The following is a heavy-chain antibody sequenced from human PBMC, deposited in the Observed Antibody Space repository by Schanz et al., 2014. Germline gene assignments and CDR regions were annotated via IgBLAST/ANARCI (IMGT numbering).Heavy chain of an antibody. Sequence: DVQLLESGGGLVQPGGSLRLSCAASGFTFTTHSMTWVRQAPGKGLEWVSGISGSGGSTYYADSVKGRFTISRDNSKNTLYLQMNSLRAGGAAAYYCARGTDWNLHYWGQGALVTVSS. CDR1: GFTFTTHS. J-gene: IGHJ4*02. D-gene: IGHD1-1*01. V-gene: IGHV3-23*01. CDR2: ISGSGGST. CDR3: ARGTDWNLHY.